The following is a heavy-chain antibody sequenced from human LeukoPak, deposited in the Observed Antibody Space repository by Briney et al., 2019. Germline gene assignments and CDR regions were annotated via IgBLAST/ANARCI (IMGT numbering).Heavy chain of an antibody. CDR3: ARARLGYYDEYFDP. V-gene: IGHV3-21*01. CDR1: GFTFSDYS. D-gene: IGHD3-16*01. Sequence: PGGSLRLSCATSGFTFSDYSMTWVRQAPGKGLEWVSSITSTSSHINYADSVRGRFTISRDNAKNALFLQMTSLTDEDTALYYCARARLGYYDEYFDPWGQGTQATVSS. J-gene: IGHJ5*02. CDR2: ITSTSSHI.